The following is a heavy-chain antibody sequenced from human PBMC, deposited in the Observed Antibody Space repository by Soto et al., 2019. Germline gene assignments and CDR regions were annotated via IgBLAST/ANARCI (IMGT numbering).Heavy chain of an antibody. CDR1: GGSISSYY. J-gene: IGHJ5*02. V-gene: IGHV4-59*08. CDR3: ARGTPSPLIVRSSRGPWFDP. D-gene: IGHD2-15*01. Sequence: SETLSLTCTVSGGSISSYYWSWIRQPPGKGLEWIGYMYYGGRTNYNPSLKSRATISVDTSKMQVSLKLSSETAADTAVYFCARGTPSPLIVRSSRGPWFDPWGQGTLVTVSS. CDR2: MYYGGRT.